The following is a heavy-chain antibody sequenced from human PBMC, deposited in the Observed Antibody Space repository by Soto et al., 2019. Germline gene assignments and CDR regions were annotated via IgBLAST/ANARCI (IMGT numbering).Heavy chain of an antibody. V-gene: IGHV3-23*01. Sequence: EVQLLESGGGLVQPGGSLRLSCAASGFTFSSFAMNWVRQTPGKGLEWVSGISGNGVSTYYADSVKGWFTISRDNSKNTLYLQMNSLRAEDTAVYYCAKVKGCSVGSCYVLDHWGQGTQVTVSS. J-gene: IGHJ4*02. D-gene: IGHD2-15*01. CDR2: ISGNGVST. CDR1: GFTFSSFA. CDR3: AKVKGCSVGSCYVLDH.